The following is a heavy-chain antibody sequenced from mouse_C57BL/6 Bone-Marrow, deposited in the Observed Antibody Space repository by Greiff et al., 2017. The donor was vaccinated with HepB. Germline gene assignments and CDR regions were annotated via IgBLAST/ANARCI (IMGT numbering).Heavy chain of an antibody. D-gene: IGHD4-1*01. J-gene: IGHJ3*01. CDR1: GFTFSDYG. CDR2: ISSGSSTI. Sequence: EVKLMESGGGLVKPGGSLKLSCAASGFTFSDYGMHWVRQAPEKGLEWVAYISSGSSTIYYADTVKGRFTISRDNAKNTLFLQMTSLRSEDTAMYYCARPGLGRRGAWFAYWGQGTLVTVSA. V-gene: IGHV5-17*01. CDR3: ARPGLGRRGAWFAY.